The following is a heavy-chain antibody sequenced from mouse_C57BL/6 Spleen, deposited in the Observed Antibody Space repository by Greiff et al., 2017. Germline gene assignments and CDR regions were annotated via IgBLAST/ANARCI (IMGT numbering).Heavy chain of an antibody. CDR3: ARVRIPTTYFDY. V-gene: IGHV1-80*01. D-gene: IGHD2-1*01. J-gene: IGHJ2*01. CDR1: GYAFSSYW. CDR2: IYPGGGDT. Sequence: VQLQQSGAELVKPGASVKISCKASGYAFSSYWMNWVKQRPGQGLEWIGQIYPGGGDTNYNGKFKGKATLTADKSSSTAYMQLSSLTSEDAAVYFCARVRIPTTYFDYWGQGTTLTVSA.